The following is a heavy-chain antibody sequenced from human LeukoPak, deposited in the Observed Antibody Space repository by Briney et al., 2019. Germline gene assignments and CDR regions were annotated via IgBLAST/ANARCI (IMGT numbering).Heavy chain of an antibody. D-gene: IGHD3-16*01. V-gene: IGHV1-69*05. J-gene: IGHJ5*02. CDR3: ARDSSGMISVDNWFDP. CDR1: GGTFSNFA. Sequence: ASVKVSCKASGGTFSNFAVTWVRQAPGQGLEWMGGIIPFFETANYAQKLQGRVTMTTDTSTSTAYMELRSLRSDDTAVYYCARDSSGMISVDNWFDPWGQGTLVTVSS. CDR2: IIPFFETA.